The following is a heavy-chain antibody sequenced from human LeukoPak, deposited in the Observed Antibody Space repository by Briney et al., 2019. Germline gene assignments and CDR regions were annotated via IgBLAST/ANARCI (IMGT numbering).Heavy chain of an antibody. CDR3: ARDRGGSGYDSEIDY. CDR1: GFTFSSYA. J-gene: IGHJ4*02. D-gene: IGHD5-12*01. CDR2: ISCDGSNK. V-gene: IGHV3-30*04. Sequence: PGRSLRLSCAASGFTFSSYAMHWVRQAPGKGLEWVAVISCDGSNKYYADSVKGRFTISRDNSKNTLYLQMNSLRAEDTAVYYCARDRGGSGYDSEIDYWGQGTLVTVSS.